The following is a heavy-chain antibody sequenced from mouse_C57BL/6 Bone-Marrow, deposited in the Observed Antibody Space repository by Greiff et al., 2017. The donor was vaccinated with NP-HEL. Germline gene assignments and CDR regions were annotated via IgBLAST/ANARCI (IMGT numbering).Heavy chain of an antibody. Sequence: QVQLQQSGPGLVQPSQSLSITCTVSGFSLTSYGVHWVRQSPGKGLEWLGVIWRGGSTDYNAAFMSRLSITKDNSKSQVFFKMNSLQADDTAIYYCAKRLRLRGYAMDYWGQGTSVTVSS. CDR3: AKRLRLRGYAMDY. D-gene: IGHD3-2*02. V-gene: IGHV2-5*01. J-gene: IGHJ4*01. CDR1: GFSLTSYG. CDR2: IWRGGST.